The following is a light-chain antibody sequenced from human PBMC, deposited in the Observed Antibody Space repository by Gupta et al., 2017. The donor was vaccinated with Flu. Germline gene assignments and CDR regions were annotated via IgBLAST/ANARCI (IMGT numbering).Light chain of an antibody. V-gene: IGLV3-25*03. CDR3: QAADSSDRWV. J-gene: IGLJ3*02. Sequence: SDLTQPPSMSVSPGQTAEITCSGDVLSDAYSYWYQQKTGQAPALVLQKDTVRPAGIPERFSGSTSGTEVTLTIIGVQAEDEADYYCQAADSSDRWVLGGGTRLTVL. CDR2: KDT. CDR1: VLSDAY.